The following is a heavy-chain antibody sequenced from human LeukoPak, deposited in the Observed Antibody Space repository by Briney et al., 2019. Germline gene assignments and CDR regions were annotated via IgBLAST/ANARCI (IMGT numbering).Heavy chain of an antibody. CDR1: GDTFTGFY. D-gene: IGHD1-14*01. V-gene: IGHV1-2*02. CDR3: ARDSAGHEPPFDS. CDR2: IDPYSGGT. Sequence: ASVKVSCKAPGDTFTGFYMHWVRQAPGQGLEWMGWIDPYSGGTSHPQKFQGRVSMTRDTSISTVYMELSRLTSADTAAYFCARDSAGHEPPFDSWGQGTLVSVSS. J-gene: IGHJ4*02.